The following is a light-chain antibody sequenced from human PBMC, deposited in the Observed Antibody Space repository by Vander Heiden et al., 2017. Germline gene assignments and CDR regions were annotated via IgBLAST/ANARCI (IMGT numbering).Light chain of an antibody. V-gene: IGKV1-39*01. CDR1: QSISSY. CDR2: AAS. Sequence: DIQMTQSPSSLSASVGDRVTITCRASQSISSYLNWYQQKPGKATKLLIYAASSLQSGVPSRFSGSGSGTDFTLTISRLQPEDFATYYCQQSYSNPWTFGQGTKVEIK. CDR3: QQSYSNPWT. J-gene: IGKJ1*01.